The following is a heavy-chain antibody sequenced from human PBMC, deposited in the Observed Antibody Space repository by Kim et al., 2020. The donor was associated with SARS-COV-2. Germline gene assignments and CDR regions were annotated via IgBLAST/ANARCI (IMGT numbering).Heavy chain of an antibody. D-gene: IGHD6-19*01. CDR3: ASLGRAVAGGYSYYCGMHV. V-gene: IGHV1-18*01. Sequence: ASVKVSCKTSGYAFNSYAISWVRQAPGQRLEWMGWISAYNGNTKYAQKFQRRVTMTTDTSTSIDYMELRSLRPDDTAVYYCASLGRAVAGGYSYYCGMHVWGRGTTVTLS. CDR1: GYAFNSYA. J-gene: IGHJ6*02. CDR2: ISAYNGNT.